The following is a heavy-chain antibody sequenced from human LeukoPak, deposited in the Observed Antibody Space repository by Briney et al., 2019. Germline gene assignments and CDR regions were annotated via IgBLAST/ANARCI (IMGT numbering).Heavy chain of an antibody. CDR1: GFTLSTYG. CDR2: IRYDGSNK. V-gene: IGHV3-30*02. J-gene: IGHJ4*02. CDR3: ARDLIVGTTIRYYFDY. Sequence: GGSLRLSCAASGFTLSTYGMHWVRQAPGKGLEWVAFIRYDGSNKYYADSVKGRFTISRDNAKNSLYLQMNSLRAEDTAVYYCARDLIVGTTIRYYFDYWGQGTLVTVSS. D-gene: IGHD1-26*01.